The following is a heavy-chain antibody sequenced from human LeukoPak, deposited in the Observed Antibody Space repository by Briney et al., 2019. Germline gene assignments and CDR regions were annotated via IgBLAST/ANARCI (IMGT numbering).Heavy chain of an antibody. Sequence: GGSLRLSCAASGFTFSSYSMTWVRQAPGKGLEWVSSISSSSSYIYYADSVKGRFTTSRDNAKNSLYLQMNSLRAEDTAVYYCASLISITIFGVVTASDYWGQGTLVTVSS. CDR3: ASLISITIFGVVTASDY. CDR2: ISSSSSYI. CDR1: GFTFSSYS. D-gene: IGHD3-3*01. V-gene: IGHV3-21*01. J-gene: IGHJ4*02.